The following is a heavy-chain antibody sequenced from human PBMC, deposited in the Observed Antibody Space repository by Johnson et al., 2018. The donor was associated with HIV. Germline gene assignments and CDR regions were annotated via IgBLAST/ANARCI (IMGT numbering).Heavy chain of an antibody. J-gene: IGHJ3*02. V-gene: IGHV3-9*01. CDR2: ITWNSGSI. CDR1: GFTFDDYA. CDR3: AKDLPGYSSSWYGAFDI. Sequence: VQLVESGGGLVQPGRSLRLSCAPSGFTFDDYAMHWVRQAPGKGLEWVSGITWNSGSIGYADSVKGRFTISRDNAKNSLYLQMNSLRAEDTALYYCAKDLPGYSSSWYGAFDIWGQGTMVTVSS. D-gene: IGHD6-13*01.